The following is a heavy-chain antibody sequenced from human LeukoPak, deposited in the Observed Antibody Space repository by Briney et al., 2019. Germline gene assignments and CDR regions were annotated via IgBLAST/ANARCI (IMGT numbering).Heavy chain of an antibody. J-gene: IGHJ4*02. CDR3: ARVRYRLAETYIDC. V-gene: IGHV1-2*02. CDR2: INPNSGGT. CDR1: GYTFTGYY. D-gene: IGHD3-16*01. Sequence: ASVKVSCKASGYTFTGYYMHWVRQAPGQGLEWMGWINPNSGGTNYEQKFQGRVTMTRDTSISTAYMELSRLRSDDTAVYYCARVRYRLAETYIDCWGQGTLVTVSS.